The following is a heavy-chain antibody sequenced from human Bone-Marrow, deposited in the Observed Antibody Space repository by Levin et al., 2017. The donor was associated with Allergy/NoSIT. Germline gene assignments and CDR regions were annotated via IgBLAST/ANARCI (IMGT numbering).Heavy chain of an antibody. J-gene: IGHJ6*04. CDR3: ARGGGSGTYYLS. V-gene: IGHV4-31*02. CDR1: GDSISNGGYY. CDR2: IYYTGTT. Sequence: PSETLSLTCTVSGDSISNGGYYWTWIRQHPGKGLEWIGYIYYTGTTFYNPSLNSRLTISVDTSKNQLSLKLTSVTAADTAVYYCARGGGSGTYYLSWGKGTTVTVSS. D-gene: IGHD3-10*01.